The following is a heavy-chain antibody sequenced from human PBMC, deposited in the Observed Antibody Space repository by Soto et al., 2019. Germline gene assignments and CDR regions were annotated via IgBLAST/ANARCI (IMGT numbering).Heavy chain of an antibody. Sequence: KPSETLSLTCTVSGGSISSGDYYWSWIRQPPGKGLEWIGYIYYSGSTYYNPSLKSRVTISVDTSKNQFSLKLSSVTAADTAVYYCARVVGYYYDSSGYFRSRYYFDYWGQGTLVTVSS. CDR3: ARVVGYYYDSSGYFRSRYYFDY. CDR1: GGSISSGDYY. CDR2: IYYSGST. J-gene: IGHJ4*02. V-gene: IGHV4-30-4*01. D-gene: IGHD3-22*01.